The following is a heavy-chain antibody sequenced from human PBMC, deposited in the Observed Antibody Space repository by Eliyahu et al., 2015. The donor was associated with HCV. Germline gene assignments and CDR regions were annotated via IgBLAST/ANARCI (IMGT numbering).Heavy chain of an antibody. CDR1: GGSFSGYY. V-gene: IGHV4-34*01. CDR3: ARRARPRAFDI. CDR2: NSNIVETP. Sequence: QVQLQQWGAGLLKPSETLSLTCAVYGGSFSGYYWSWIRQPPGKGLEWIGENSNIVETPTTTSLKSRVTISVDTSKNQFSLKLSSVTAADTAVYYCARRARPRAFDIWGQGTMVTVSS. J-gene: IGHJ3*02. D-gene: IGHD6-6*01.